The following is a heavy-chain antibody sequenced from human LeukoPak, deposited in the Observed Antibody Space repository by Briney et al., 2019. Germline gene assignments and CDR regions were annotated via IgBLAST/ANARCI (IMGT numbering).Heavy chain of an antibody. CDR3: ARDKERFRDGYNEFDY. J-gene: IGHJ4*02. CDR1: GFTFSNCS. V-gene: IGHV3-48*01. CDR2: ISSSSGTI. Sequence: GGSLRLSCAASGFTFSNCSMNWVRQAPGKGLEWVSYISSSSGTINYADSVEGRFTISRDNAKKSLYLQMNSLRVEDTAVYYCARDKERFRDGYNEFDYWGQGTLVTVSS. D-gene: IGHD5-24*01.